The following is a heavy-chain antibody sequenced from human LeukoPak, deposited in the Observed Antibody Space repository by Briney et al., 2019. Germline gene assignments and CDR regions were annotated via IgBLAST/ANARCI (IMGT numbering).Heavy chain of an antibody. V-gene: IGHV1-2*02. CDR2: INSNTGGT. D-gene: IGHD3-10*01. Sequence: GASVKVSCKASGYTFTGSFMHWVRQAPGQGLEWMGWINSNTGGTKFAQKFQGRVTMTRDTSISTVYMELSRLTSDDTAMYYCAGADPVSYWGQGTQVTVSS. J-gene: IGHJ4*02. CDR1: GYTFTGSF. CDR3: AGADPVSY.